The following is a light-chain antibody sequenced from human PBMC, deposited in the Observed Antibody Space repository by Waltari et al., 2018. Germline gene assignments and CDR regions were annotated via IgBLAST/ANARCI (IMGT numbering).Light chain of an antibody. V-gene: IGLV2-14*01. Sequence: QSALTQPASVSGSPGQSITIACTGTSSDVGGYNYVSWYQQHPGKAPKLMIYAVSNRPSGVSNRFSGSKSGNTASLTISVLQAEDEADYYCSSYTSSSTLAFGGGTKLTVL. CDR1: SSDVGGYNY. J-gene: IGLJ3*02. CDR2: AVS. CDR3: SSYTSSSTLA.